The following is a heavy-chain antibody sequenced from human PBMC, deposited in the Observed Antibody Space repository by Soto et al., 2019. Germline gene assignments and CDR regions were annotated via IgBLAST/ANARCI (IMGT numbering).Heavy chain of an antibody. J-gene: IGHJ6*02. CDR1: GFTVSSNY. CDR3: ARGMDIVIRGGSNGMDV. Sequence: GGSLRLSCAASGFTVSSNYMNWVRQAPGRGLEWVSIIYSGGRAYYADSVKGRFTISRDNSKNTLYLQMNRLRAEDTAVYYCARGMDIVIRGGSNGMDVWGQGTTVTVSS. CDR2: IYSGGRA. V-gene: IGHV3-53*01. D-gene: IGHD5-12*01.